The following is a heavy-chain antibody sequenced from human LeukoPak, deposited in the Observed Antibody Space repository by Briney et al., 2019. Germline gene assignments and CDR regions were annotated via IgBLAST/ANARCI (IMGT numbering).Heavy chain of an antibody. CDR2: ISSSSSTI. CDR1: GFTFSSYS. J-gene: IGHJ4*02. D-gene: IGHD2-15*01. V-gene: IGHV3-48*04. Sequence: GGSLRLSCAASGFTFSSYSMNWVRQAPGKGLEWVSYISSSSSTIYYADSVKGRFTISRDNAKNSLYLQMNSLRAEDTAVYYCAREDYGGYCSGGSCYPPAFFDYWGQGILVTVSS. CDR3: AREDYGGYCSGGSCYPPAFFDY.